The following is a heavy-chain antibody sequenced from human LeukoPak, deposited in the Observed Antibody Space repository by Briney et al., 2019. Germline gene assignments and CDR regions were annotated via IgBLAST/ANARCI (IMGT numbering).Heavy chain of an antibody. CDR1: GFTFSSYA. V-gene: IGHV3-30-3*01. CDR3: ARGGSGSHWYYYGMDV. CDR2: ISYDGSNK. J-gene: IGHJ6*02. Sequence: GGSLRLSCAASGFTFSSYAMHWVRQAPGKGLEWVAVISYDGSNKYYADSVKGRFTISRDNSKNTLYLQMNSLRAEDTAVYYCARGGSGSHWYYYGMDVWGQGTTVTVSS. D-gene: IGHD1-26*01.